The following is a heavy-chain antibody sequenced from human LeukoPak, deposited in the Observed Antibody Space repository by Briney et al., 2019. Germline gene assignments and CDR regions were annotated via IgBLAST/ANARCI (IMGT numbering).Heavy chain of an antibody. CDR1: GFTFSSYA. CDR2: ISYDGSNK. V-gene: IGHV3-30*01. D-gene: IGHD6-13*01. J-gene: IGHJ4*02. Sequence: GGSLRLSCAASGFTFSSYAMHWVRQAPGKGLEWVAVISYDGSNKYYADSVKGRFTISRDNSKNTLYLQMNSLRAEDTAVYYCAREPENSSSWYDYSDYWGQGTLVTVSS. CDR3: AREPENSSSWYDYSDY.